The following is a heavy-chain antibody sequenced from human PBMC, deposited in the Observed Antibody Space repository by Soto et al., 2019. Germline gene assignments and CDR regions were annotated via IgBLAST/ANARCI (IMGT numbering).Heavy chain of an antibody. J-gene: IGHJ5*02. Sequence: EVQLVESGGGLVQPGGSLRLSCAASGFTFSSYSMNWVRQAPGKGLEWVSYISSSSSTIYYADSVKGRFTISRDKAKNSLYLQMNSLREEDTAVYYCAREIPSRGAGWFDPWGQGTLVTVSS. CDR3: AREIPSRGAGWFDP. D-gene: IGHD3-10*01. V-gene: IGHV3-48*02. CDR1: GFTFSSYS. CDR2: ISSSSSTI.